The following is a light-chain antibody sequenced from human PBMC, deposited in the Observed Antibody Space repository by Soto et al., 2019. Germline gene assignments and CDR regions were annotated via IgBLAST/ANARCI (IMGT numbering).Light chain of an antibody. Sequence: IQVPQSQSSLSASVGDRVTINCQASQDITNYLNWYQQKPGKAPKLLIYDASNLETGVPSRFSGSGSGTDFTFTINSLQPEDIATYYCQHYHNPPYSFGQGTKVDIK. J-gene: IGKJ2*03. CDR3: QHYHNPPYS. CDR1: QDITNY. V-gene: IGKV1-33*01. CDR2: DAS.